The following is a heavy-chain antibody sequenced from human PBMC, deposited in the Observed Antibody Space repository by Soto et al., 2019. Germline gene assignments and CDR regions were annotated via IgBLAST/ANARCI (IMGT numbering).Heavy chain of an antibody. D-gene: IGHD3-22*01. CDR3: ATILGYYDSSGYPEDY. J-gene: IGHJ4*02. V-gene: IGHV1-3*01. CDR1: GYTFTSYA. CDR2: INAGNGNT. Sequence: QVQLVQSGAEVKKPGASVKVSCKASGYTFTSYAMHWVRQAPGQRLEWMGWINAGNGNTKYSQKFQGRVTITRDTSASTAYMELSSLRSDDTAVYYCATILGYYDSSGYPEDYWGQGTLVTVSS.